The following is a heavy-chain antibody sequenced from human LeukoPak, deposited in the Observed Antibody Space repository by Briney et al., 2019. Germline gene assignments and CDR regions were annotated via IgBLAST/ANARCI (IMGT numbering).Heavy chain of an antibody. J-gene: IGHJ5*02. CDR2: ISSNGGST. CDR1: GFTFSSYA. D-gene: IGHD6-19*01. Sequence: GGSLRLSCAASGFTFSSYAMHWVRQAPGKGLEYVSAISSNGGSTYYANSVKGGFTISRDNSKNTLYLQMGSLRAEDMAVYYCARGSIGYSNGPVGPNWFDPWGQGTLVTVSS. V-gene: IGHV3-64*01. CDR3: ARGSIGYSNGPVGPNWFDP.